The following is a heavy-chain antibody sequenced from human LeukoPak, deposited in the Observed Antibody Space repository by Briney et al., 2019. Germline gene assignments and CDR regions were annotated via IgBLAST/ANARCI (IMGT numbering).Heavy chain of an antibody. Sequence: SETLSLTCTVSGGSITSDISYWNWIRQHPGKGLEWIGSIHNSRGTSYNPSLESRLTISVDTSENQFFLKMSYVTAADTAMYYCGKVGGNSNSWGQGTLVTISS. V-gene: IGHV4-31*03. CDR3: GKVGGNSNS. CDR1: GGSITSDISY. J-gene: IGHJ5*02. CDR2: IHNSRGT. D-gene: IGHD4-23*01.